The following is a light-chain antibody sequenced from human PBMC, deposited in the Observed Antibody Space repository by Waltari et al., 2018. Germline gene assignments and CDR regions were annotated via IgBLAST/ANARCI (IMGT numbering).Light chain of an antibody. J-gene: IGLJ2*01. CDR2: SNS. CDR1: TSNIGSNT. V-gene: IGLV1-44*01. CDR3: GTWDDSVNGPL. Sequence: HSLLTQAPSASGTPGQTFTISCSGSTSNIGSNTLNWYQQLPGPAPKLLIFSNSERPSGVPDRFSGSKSGTSAFLAISGVQSEDEADYYCGTWDDSVNGPLFGGGTKVTVL.